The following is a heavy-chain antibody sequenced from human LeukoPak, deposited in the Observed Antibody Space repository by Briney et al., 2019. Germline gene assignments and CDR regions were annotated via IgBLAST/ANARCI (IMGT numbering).Heavy chain of an antibody. V-gene: IGHV4-39*07. D-gene: IGHD3-9*01. J-gene: IGHJ5*02. CDR3: ARTHFDSLGWFDP. CDR2: INYSGLT. CDR1: GASMRCSNFY. Sequence: KPSETLSLTCTVSGASMRCSNFYWGWLRQSPGKGLEWIGNINYSGLTYFNPSVKSRVTLSVDVSKNRFSLNLTSVTPADTALYFCARTHFDSLGWFDPWGQGIQVIVSS.